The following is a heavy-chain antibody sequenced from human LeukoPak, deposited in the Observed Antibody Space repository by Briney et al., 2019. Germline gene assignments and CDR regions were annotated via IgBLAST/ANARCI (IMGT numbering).Heavy chain of an antibody. CDR3: ARVGANWNYVPDY. CDR2: ISYDGSNK. CDR1: GFTFSSYA. V-gene: IGHV3-30*14. D-gene: IGHD1-7*01. J-gene: IGHJ4*02. Sequence: GGSLRLSCAASGFTFSSYAMHWVRQAPGKGLEWVAVISYDGSNKYYADSVKGRFTISRDNSKNTLYLQMNSLRAEDTAVYYCARVGANWNYVPDYWGQGTLVTVSS.